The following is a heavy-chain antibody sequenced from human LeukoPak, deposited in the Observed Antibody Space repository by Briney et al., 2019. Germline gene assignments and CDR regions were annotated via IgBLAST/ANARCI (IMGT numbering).Heavy chain of an antibody. Sequence: GESLKISCKGSGYSFPDYWIGWVRQIPGKGLEWMGIIYPGDSDTRYSPSFQGQVTISADKSTRTAYLQWSSLKTSDTAMYYCSRHAITLFDYWGQGTLVTVSS. CDR1: GYSFPDYW. D-gene: IGHD3-10*01. CDR2: IYPGDSDT. CDR3: SRHAITLFDY. J-gene: IGHJ4*02. V-gene: IGHV5-51*01.